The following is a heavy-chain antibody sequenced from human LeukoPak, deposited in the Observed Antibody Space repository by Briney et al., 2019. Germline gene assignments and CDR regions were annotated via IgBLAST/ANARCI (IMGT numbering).Heavy chain of an antibody. CDR2: ISAYNGNT. CDR3: ARDRFVVVPAATNWFDP. D-gene: IGHD2-2*01. V-gene: IGHV1-18*01. J-gene: IGHJ5*02. Sequence: ASVKVSCKASGYTFTSYGISWVRQAPGQGLEWMGWISAYNGNTNYAQKLQGRVTMTTDTSTSTAYMELRSLRSDDTAVYYCARDRFVVVPAATNWFDPWGQGTLVTVSS. CDR1: GYTFTSYG.